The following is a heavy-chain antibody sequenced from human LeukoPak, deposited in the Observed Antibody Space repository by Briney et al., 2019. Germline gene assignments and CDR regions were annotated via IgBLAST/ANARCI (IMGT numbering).Heavy chain of an antibody. V-gene: IGHV3-21*04. CDR3: ARRMTTVTTYWFDP. Sequence: GGSLRLSCAASGFTFNRYNMNWVRRAPGKGLEWVSSISTSSSYIYYADSVRGRFTISRDNAKNSLYLQMNSLRAEDTALYYCARRMTTVTTYWFDPWGQGTLVTVSS. J-gene: IGHJ5*02. CDR2: ISTSSSYI. D-gene: IGHD4-11*01. CDR1: GFTFNRYN.